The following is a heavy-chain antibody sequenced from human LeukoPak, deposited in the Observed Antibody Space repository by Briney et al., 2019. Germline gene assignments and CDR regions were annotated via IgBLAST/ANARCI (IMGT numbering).Heavy chain of an antibody. CDR2: ISYDGSNK. CDR1: GFTFSSYG. V-gene: IGHV3-30*18. D-gene: IGHD3-9*01. J-gene: IGHJ4*02. Sequence: GRSLRLSCAASGFTFSSYGMHWVRQAPGKGLESVAVISYDGSNKYYADSVKGRFTISRDNSKNTLYLQMNSLRAEDTAVYYCAKPLPYYDILTGYDYWGQGTLVTVSS. CDR3: AKPLPYYDILTGYDY.